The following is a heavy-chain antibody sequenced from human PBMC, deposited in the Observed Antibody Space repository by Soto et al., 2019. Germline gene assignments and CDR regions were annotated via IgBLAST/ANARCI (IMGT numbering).Heavy chain of an antibody. D-gene: IGHD3-9*01. Sequence: ASVKVSCKASGYTFTSYGISWVRQAPGQGLEWMGWISAYNGNTNYAQKLQGRVTMTTDTSTSTAYMELRSLRSDDTAVYYCARDDILTGYYERSRLYYSYGMDVWGQGTTATVSS. CDR1: GYTFTSYG. CDR3: ARDDILTGYYERSRLYYSYGMDV. V-gene: IGHV1-18*01. J-gene: IGHJ6*02. CDR2: ISAYNGNT.